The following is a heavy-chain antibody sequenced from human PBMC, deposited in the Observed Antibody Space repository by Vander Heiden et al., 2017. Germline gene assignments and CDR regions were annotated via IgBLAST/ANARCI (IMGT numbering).Heavy chain of an antibody. CDR3: ARGWIPSGY. D-gene: IGHD5-12*01. J-gene: IGHJ4*02. CDR2: IKEDGSEK. V-gene: IGHV3-7*01. CDR1: GFTFSSYW. Sequence: EVQLVESGGGLVQPGGSLRLSCAASGFTFSSYWRSGVRQASGKGLEWVANIKEDGSEKYYVDSVKGRFTISRDNAKNSLYLQMNSLRAEDTAVYYCARGWIPSGYWGQGTLVTVSS.